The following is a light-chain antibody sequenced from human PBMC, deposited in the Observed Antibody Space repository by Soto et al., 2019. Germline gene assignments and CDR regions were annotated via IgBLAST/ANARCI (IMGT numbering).Light chain of an antibody. CDR2: DDS. J-gene: IGLJ1*01. Sequence: SYELTQPPSVPVAPEQTARITCGGNNIGSKSVHWYQQTTGQAPVLAVDDDSDRPSEIPERFSGSNSGNTATLTISRVDAGDDADYCCHVWDSSSEHVFGTGTKVTVL. V-gene: IGLV3-21*02. CDR3: HVWDSSSEHV. CDR1: NIGSKS.